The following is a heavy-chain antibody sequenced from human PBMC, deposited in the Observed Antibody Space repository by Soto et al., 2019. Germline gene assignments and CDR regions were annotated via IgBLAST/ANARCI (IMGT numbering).Heavy chain of an antibody. V-gene: IGHV1-24*01. CDR1: GYTLTELS. Sequence: ASVKVSCKVSGYTLTELSMHWVRQAPGKGLEWMGGFDPEDGETIYAQKFQGRVTMTEDTSTDTAYMELSSLRSEDTAVYYCATGNREYCSGGSCSVFASGYYFDYWGQGTLFTVSS. CDR3: ATGNREYCSGGSCSVFASGYYFDY. J-gene: IGHJ4*02. D-gene: IGHD2-15*01. CDR2: FDPEDGET.